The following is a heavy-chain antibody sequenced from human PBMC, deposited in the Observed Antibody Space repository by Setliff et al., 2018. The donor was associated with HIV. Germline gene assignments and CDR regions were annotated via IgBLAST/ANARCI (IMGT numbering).Heavy chain of an antibody. CDR2: INPLGGNT. D-gene: IGHD2-15*01. J-gene: IGHJ4*02. Sequence: ASVKVSCKASGNTFNSYYLHWVRQAPGQGLEWMGIINPLGGNTNYYAQKFQGRVTMTRDTSTSTIYTELSSLRSEDTAVYYCAKADYCSGGSCNSRRSIDYWGQGTLVTVSS. CDR1: GNTFNSYY. CDR3: AKADYCSGGSCNSRRSIDY. V-gene: IGHV1-46*02.